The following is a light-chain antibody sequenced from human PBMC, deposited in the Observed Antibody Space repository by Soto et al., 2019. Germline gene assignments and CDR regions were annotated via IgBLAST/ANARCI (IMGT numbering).Light chain of an antibody. J-gene: IGKJ4*01. V-gene: IGKV3-20*01. Sequence: EIVLTQSPGTLSLSPGERATLSCRASQSVSSSYLAWYQQKPGQAPRLLIYGASSRATGIPDRFSGSGSGTDFTLTIRRLEPEDFAVYYCQQYKNWLALTFGGGTKVEIK. CDR2: GAS. CDR1: QSVSSSY. CDR3: QQYKNWLALT.